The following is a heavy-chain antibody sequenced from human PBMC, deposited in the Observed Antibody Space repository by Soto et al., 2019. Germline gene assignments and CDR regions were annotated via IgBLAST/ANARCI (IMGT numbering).Heavy chain of an antibody. CDR3: AARSLDYYDFIYYYYGMDV. CDR2: IVVGSGNT. V-gene: IGHV1-58*02. D-gene: IGHD3-22*01. CDR1: GYTFTTYG. J-gene: IGHJ6*02. Sequence: SVKVSCKASGYTFTTYGISWVRQAPGQRLEWIGWIVVGSGNTNYAQKFQERVTITRDMSTSTAYMELSSLRSEDTAVYYCAARSLDYYDFIYYYYGMDVWGQGTTVTVSS.